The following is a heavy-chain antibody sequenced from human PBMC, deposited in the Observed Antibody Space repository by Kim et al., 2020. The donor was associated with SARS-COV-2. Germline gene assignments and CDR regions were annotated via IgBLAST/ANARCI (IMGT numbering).Heavy chain of an antibody. V-gene: IGHV4-34*01. CDR2: INHSGST. J-gene: IGHJ5*02. Sequence: SETLSLTCAVYGGSFSGYYWSWIRQPPGKGLEWIGAINHSGSTNYNPSLTSRVTISVDTSKNQFSLKLCSVTAADTAVYYCARGINYDVWSGYSIRMYWFDPWGQGTLVTVSS. CDR3: ARGINYDVWSGYSIRMYWFDP. CDR1: GGSFSGYY. D-gene: IGHD3-3*01.